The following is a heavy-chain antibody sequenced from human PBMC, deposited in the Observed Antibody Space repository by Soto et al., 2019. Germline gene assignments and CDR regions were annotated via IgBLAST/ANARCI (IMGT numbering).Heavy chain of an antibody. Sequence: GASVKVSCKASGGTFSSYAISWVRQAPGQGLEWMGGIIPIFGTANYAQKFQGRVTITADESTSTAYMELSSLRSEDTAVYYCAREIAAAGENWFDPWGQGTLVTVSS. CDR3: AREIAAAGENWFDP. D-gene: IGHD6-13*01. J-gene: IGHJ5*02. CDR2: IIPIFGTA. CDR1: GGTFSSYA. V-gene: IGHV1-69*13.